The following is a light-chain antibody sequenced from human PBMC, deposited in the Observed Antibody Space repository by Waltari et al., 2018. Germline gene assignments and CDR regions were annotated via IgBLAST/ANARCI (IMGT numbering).Light chain of an antibody. CDR3: QQYYTTPPT. Sequence: DIVMTQSPDSLAVSLGERATINCKSSQSVLYSSNNKNYLTWYQQKPGQPPTLFIYWASTRESGVPDRFSGSGSETDFTLTISSLQAEDVAVYYCQQYYTTPPTFGQGTRLEIK. CDR1: QSVLYSSNNKNY. J-gene: IGKJ5*01. V-gene: IGKV4-1*01. CDR2: WAS.